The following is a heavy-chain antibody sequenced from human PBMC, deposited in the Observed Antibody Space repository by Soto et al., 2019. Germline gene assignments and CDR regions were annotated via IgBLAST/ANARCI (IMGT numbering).Heavy chain of an antibody. V-gene: IGHV4-4*02. CDR3: AISDWYRFDP. CDR1: GGSITSNW. CDR2: IHHSGSF. J-gene: IGHJ5*02. Sequence: QVQLQESGPGLVNPSGTLSLTCAVSGGSITSNWWSWVRQPPGKGLEWIGEIHHSGSFNYNPSLMSRVTIAIDNSQTQWSLNLTSGSAADTAVHYGAISDWYRFDPWGQGTLVTVSS. D-gene: IGHD6-19*01.